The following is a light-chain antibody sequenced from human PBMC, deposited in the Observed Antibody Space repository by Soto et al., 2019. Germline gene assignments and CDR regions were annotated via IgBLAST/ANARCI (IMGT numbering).Light chain of an antibody. CDR2: DAS. CDR3: QQYNSYSQT. CDR1: QSLNSR. Sequence: DIQLTQSPSTLSASVGDRVTLTCRAAQSLNSRLAWYQHRPGKAPKLLIYDASSLESGVPSRFSGSGSGTEFTLTISSLRPDDSATYYCQQYNSYSQTFGQGTKVDIK. J-gene: IGKJ1*01. V-gene: IGKV1-5*01.